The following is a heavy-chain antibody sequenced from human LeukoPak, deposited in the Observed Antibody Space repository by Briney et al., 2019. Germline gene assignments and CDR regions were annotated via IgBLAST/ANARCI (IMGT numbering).Heavy chain of an antibody. J-gene: IGHJ4*02. CDR3: ARLASLNGPFDY. CDR1: GFTFSSYS. CDR2: ISSSGSTI. Sequence: PGGSLRLSCAASGFTFSSYSMNWVRQAPGKGLEWVSYISSSGSTIYYADSVKGRFTISRDNAKNSLYLQMNSLRAEDTAVYYCARLASLNGPFDYWGQGTLVTVSS. D-gene: IGHD2-8*01. V-gene: IGHV3-48*04.